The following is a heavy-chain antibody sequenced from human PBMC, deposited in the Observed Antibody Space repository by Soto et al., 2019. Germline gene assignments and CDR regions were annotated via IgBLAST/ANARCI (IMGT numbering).Heavy chain of an antibody. D-gene: IGHD1-1*01. CDR3: ARSNWAAFDY. CDR2: IKQDGSEK. V-gene: IGHV3-7*01. J-gene: IGHJ4*02. CDR1: GFTLSSYW. Sequence: EVQLVESGGGLVQPGGSLRLSCAASGFTLSSYWMSWVRQAPGKGLEWVANIKQDGSEKYYVDSVKGRFTISRDNAKNSLYLQMNSRRAEDTAVYYCARSNWAAFDYWGQGTLVTVSS.